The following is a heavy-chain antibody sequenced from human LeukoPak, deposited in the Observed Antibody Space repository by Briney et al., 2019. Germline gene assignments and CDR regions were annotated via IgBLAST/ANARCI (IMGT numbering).Heavy chain of an antibody. CDR1: GFTFSSYA. CDR3: SRGPTMKMDV. J-gene: IGHJ6*04. V-gene: IGHV3-23*01. Sequence: PGGSLRLSCAASGFTFSSYAMSWVRQAPGKGLEWVSAISGSGGSTYYADSVKGRFTISRGNSKNSLYLQMNSLRAEDTAVYYCSRGPTMKMDVWGKGTTVTVSS. D-gene: IGHD3-22*01. CDR2: ISGSGGST.